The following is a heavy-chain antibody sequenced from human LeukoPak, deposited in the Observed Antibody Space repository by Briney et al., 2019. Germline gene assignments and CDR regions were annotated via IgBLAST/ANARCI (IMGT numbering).Heavy chain of an antibody. CDR1: GFTFSTYS. CDR3: ANLYDSSGYVFDY. Sequence: GGSLRLSCAASGFTFSTYSMNWVRQAPGKGLEWVSSISSISTYIYYADSVKGRFTISRDSAKNSLYLQMNSLRAEDTAVYYCANLYDSSGYVFDYWGQGTLVTVSS. V-gene: IGHV3-21*01. CDR2: ISSISTYI. J-gene: IGHJ4*02. D-gene: IGHD3-22*01.